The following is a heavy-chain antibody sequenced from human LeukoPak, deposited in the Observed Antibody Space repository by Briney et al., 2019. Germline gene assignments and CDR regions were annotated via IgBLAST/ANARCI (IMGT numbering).Heavy chain of an antibody. V-gene: IGHV4-34*01. CDR2: INHSGST. Sequence: SETLSLTRAVYGGSFSGYYWSWIRQPPGKGLEWIGEINHSGSTNYNPSLKSRVTISVDTSKNQFSLKLSSVTAADTAVYYCARGDIVVVVAATRLGNWFDPWGQGTLVTVSS. D-gene: IGHD2-15*01. J-gene: IGHJ5*02. CDR3: ARGDIVVVVAATRLGNWFDP. CDR1: GGSFSGYY.